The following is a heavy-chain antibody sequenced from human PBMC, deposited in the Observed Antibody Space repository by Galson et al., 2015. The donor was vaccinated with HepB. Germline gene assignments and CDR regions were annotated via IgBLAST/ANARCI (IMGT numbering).Heavy chain of an antibody. CDR3: ARALMYRDYVVNVFNI. J-gene: IGHJ3*02. CDR2: IYDSGNT. Sequence: ETLSLTCSLDGGSISRYFWNWIRQPAGKGLEWIGRIYDSGNTDYNPYLKSRVTMSLDTSKNQLSLKLTSVTAADTGVYFCARALMYRDYVVNVFNIWGQGTVVTVSS. CDR1: GGSISRYF. D-gene: IGHD4-17*01. V-gene: IGHV4-4*07.